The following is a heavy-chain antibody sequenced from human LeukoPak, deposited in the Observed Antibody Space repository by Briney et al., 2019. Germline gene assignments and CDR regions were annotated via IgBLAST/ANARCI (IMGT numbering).Heavy chain of an antibody. CDR1: GGSLSSYY. CDR3: ARYGNVPSAHFDY. D-gene: IGHD2-2*01. Sequence: PSETLSLTCTVSGGSLSSYYWSWLRQPAGKGLEWIGRIHTSGSTSYIPSLESRVTISVDTSKNQFSLKLTSATAADTAVYFCARYGNVPSAHFDYWGQGTLVTVSS. J-gene: IGHJ4*02. V-gene: IGHV4-4*07. CDR2: IHTSGST.